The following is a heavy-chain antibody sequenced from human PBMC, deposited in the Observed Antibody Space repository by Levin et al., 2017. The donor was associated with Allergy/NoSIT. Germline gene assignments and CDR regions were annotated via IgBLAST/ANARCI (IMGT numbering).Heavy chain of an antibody. CDR2: ISGDGEAI. J-gene: IGHJ4*02. Sequence: GGSLRLSCAASGFTFSSRAMNWVRQAAGRGLEWFSGISGDGEAIHYADSVKGRFTISSDTSKNTLFLQMTSLRAEDTAMYYCAKGNTIFAVGRGDYWGPGTLVTVSS. CDR1: GFTFSSRA. CDR3: AKGNTIFAVGRGDY. D-gene: IGHD3-3*01. V-gene: IGHV3-23*01.